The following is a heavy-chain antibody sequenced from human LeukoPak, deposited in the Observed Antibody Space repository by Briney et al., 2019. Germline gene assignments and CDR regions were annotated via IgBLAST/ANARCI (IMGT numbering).Heavy chain of an antibody. CDR2: INHSGST. Sequence: SETLSLTCAVYGGSFSGYYWSWIRQPPGKGLEWIGEINHSGSTNYNPSLKSRVTISVDTSKNQFSLKLSSVTAADTAVYYCARHPYFYDSSGYYYLPQHFDYWGQGTLVTVSS. CDR1: GGSFSGYY. J-gene: IGHJ4*02. D-gene: IGHD3-22*01. V-gene: IGHV4-34*01. CDR3: ARHPYFYDSSGYYYLPQHFDY.